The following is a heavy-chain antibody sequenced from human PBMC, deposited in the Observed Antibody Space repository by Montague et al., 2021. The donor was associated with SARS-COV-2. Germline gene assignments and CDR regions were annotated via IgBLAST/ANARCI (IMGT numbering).Heavy chain of an antibody. CDR1: GGSISTYY. V-gene: IGHV4-59*08. CDR3: ARGSSYKIFGVVIGDAFDI. Sequence: SETLSLTCTVSGGSISTYYWSWIRQPPGKGLEWIGYIYYSGSTNYNPSLKSRVTISVDTSKNQFSLKLSSVTAADTAVYYCARGSSYKIFGVVIGDAFDIWGQGTMVTVSS. D-gene: IGHD3-3*01. CDR2: IYYSGST. J-gene: IGHJ3*02.